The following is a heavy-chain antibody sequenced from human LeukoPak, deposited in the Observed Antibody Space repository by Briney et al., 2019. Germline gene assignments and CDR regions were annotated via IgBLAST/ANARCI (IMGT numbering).Heavy chain of an antibody. CDR2: IYTSGST. J-gene: IGHJ6*03. Sequence: SQTLSLTCTVSGGSISSGSYYWSWIRQPAGKGLEWIGRIYTSGSTNYNPSLKSRVTISVDTSKNQFSLKLSSVTAADTAVYYCARGSRLMVYAMGDYYYYYYMDVWGKGTTVTVSS. D-gene: IGHD2-8*01. CDR3: ARGSRLMVYAMGDYYYYYYMDV. CDR1: GGSISSGSYY. V-gene: IGHV4-61*02.